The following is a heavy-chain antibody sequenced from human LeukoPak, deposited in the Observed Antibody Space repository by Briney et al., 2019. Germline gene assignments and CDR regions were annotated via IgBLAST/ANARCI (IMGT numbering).Heavy chain of an antibody. CDR2: IYYSGST. Sequence: PSETLSLTCTVSGGSISSYYWSWIRQPPGKGLEWIGYIYYSGSTNYNPSLKSRVTISVDTSKNQFSLKLSSVTAADTAVYYCARLSGDYGSYYFDYWGQGTLVTVSS. CDR1: GGSISSYY. CDR3: ARLSGDYGSYYFDY. V-gene: IGHV4-59*08. D-gene: IGHD4-17*01. J-gene: IGHJ4*02.